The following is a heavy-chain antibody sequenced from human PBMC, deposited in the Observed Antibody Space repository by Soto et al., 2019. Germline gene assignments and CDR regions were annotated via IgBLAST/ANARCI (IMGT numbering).Heavy chain of an antibody. CDR2: FDPEDGET. J-gene: IGHJ3*02. Sequence: ASVKVSCKVSGYTLTELSMHWVRQAPGKGLEWMGGFDPEDGETIYAQKFQGRVTMTEDTSTDTAYMELSSLRSEDTAVYYCATDLRTYYYDSSGYYLGAFDIWGQGTMVTVSS. D-gene: IGHD3-22*01. CDR3: ATDLRTYYYDSSGYYLGAFDI. V-gene: IGHV1-24*01. CDR1: GYTLTELS.